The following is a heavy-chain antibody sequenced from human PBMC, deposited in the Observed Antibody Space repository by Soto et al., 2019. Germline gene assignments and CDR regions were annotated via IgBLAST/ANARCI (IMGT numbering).Heavy chain of an antibody. Sequence: ASVKVSCKASGYTFTGYYMHWVRQDPGQGLEWMGWINPNTGVTNYAQKFQGWVTMTRDTSISTAYMELTRLTSDDTAVYYCARGSRGDFDYWGQGTLVTVSS. J-gene: IGHJ4*02. CDR2: INPNTGVT. CDR3: ARGSRGDFDY. CDR1: GYTFTGYY. V-gene: IGHV1-2*04. D-gene: IGHD3-10*01.